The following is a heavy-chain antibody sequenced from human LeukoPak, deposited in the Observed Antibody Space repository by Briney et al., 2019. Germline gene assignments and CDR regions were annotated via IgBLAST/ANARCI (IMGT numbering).Heavy chain of an antibody. CDR1: GFSLSTSGVG. Sequence: SGPTLVKPTQTLTLTCTFSGFSLSTSGVGVGWIRQPPGKALEWLALIYWDDDKRYSPSLKSRLTITKDTSKNQVVLTMTNMDPVDTATYYCAHLTHIPAEHYFDYWGQGTLVTVSS. J-gene: IGHJ4*02. D-gene: IGHD2-2*01. CDR2: IYWDDDK. CDR3: AHLTHIPAEHYFDY. V-gene: IGHV2-5*02.